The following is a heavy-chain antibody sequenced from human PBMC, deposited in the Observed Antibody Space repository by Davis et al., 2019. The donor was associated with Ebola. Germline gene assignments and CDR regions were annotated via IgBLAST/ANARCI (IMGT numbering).Heavy chain of an antibody. Sequence: GESLKISCAASGFTFSSYGMHWVRQAPGKGLEWVAVISYDGSNKYYADSVKGRFTISRDNSKNTLYLQMNSLRAEDTAVYYCAKGTIHSSSWYGNYWGQGTLVTVSS. CDR2: ISYDGSNK. CDR3: AKGTIHSSSWYGNY. CDR1: GFTFSSYG. V-gene: IGHV3-30*18. J-gene: IGHJ4*02. D-gene: IGHD6-13*01.